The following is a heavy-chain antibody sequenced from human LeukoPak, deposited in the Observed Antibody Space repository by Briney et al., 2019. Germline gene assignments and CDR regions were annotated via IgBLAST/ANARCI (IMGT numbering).Heavy chain of an antibody. V-gene: IGHV3-23*01. Sequence: PGGSLRLSCAASGFTFSSYGMSWVRQAPGEGLEWVSDISGSGGSTYYADSVKGRFTISRDNSKKTLYLQMNSLRAEDTAVYYCAKLCQSIYSFDFYWGQGTLFTVSS. D-gene: IGHD5-18*01. J-gene: IGHJ4*02. CDR2: ISGSGGST. CDR3: AKLCQSIYSFDFY. CDR1: GFTFSSYG.